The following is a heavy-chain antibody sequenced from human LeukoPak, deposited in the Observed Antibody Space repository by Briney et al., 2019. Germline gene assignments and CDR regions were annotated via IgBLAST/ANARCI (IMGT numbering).Heavy chain of an antibody. J-gene: IGHJ4*02. D-gene: IGHD2-8*01. V-gene: IGHV4-38-2*01. CDR2: IYHSGST. CDR1: GYSISSGYY. CDR3: ARHMSQDIVLITN. Sequence: SETLSLTCAVSGYSISSGYYWGWIRQPPGKGLEWIGSIYHSGSTYYNPSPKSRVTISVDTSKNQFSLKLSSVTAADTAVYYCARHMSQDIVLITNWGQGTLVTVSS.